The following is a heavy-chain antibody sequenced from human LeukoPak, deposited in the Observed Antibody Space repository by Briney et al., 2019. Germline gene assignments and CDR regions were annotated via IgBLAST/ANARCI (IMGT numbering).Heavy chain of an antibody. CDR2: ISGSGGST. CDR1: GFTFSSYA. Sequence: GGSLRLSCAASGFTFSSYAMSWVRQAPGKGLEWASAISGSGGSTYYADSVKGRFTISRDNSKNTLYLQMSSLRAEDTAVYYCASLIVLMVYAIREVDYWGQGTLVTVSS. J-gene: IGHJ4*02. V-gene: IGHV3-23*01. CDR3: ASLIVLMVYAIREVDY. D-gene: IGHD2-8*01.